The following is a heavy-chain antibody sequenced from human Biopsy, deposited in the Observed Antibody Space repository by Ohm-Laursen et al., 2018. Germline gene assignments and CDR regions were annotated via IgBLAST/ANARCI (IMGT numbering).Heavy chain of an antibody. Sequence: SVTLSLTCTVSGDSLTSGPENWSWLRQSPGQGLEYIGFIYSGGNTNYNPSLKNRVTMSVDTSKNQFYLKLYYVTAADTAVYYRARGRRTSGWPYFDSWGQGALVIVSP. J-gene: IGHJ4*02. CDR2: IYSGGNT. D-gene: IGHD6-19*01. CDR3: ARGRRTSGWPYFDS. CDR1: GDSLTSGPEN. V-gene: IGHV4-61*01.